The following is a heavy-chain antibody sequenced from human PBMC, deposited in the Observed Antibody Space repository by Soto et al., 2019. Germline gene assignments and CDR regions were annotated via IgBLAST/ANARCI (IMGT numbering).Heavy chain of an antibody. D-gene: IGHD3-9*01. V-gene: IGHV5-51*01. J-gene: IGHJ4*02. Sequence: LGESLKISCTGSGYSFTGYWIGWVRQMPGKGLEWMGITYPGDSDTRYSPSFQGRVTISADKSINTAYLQWSSLRSDDTAVYYCARSAPFDIYAITPVEFWGQGTLVTVSS. CDR2: TYPGDSDT. CDR1: GYSFTGYW. CDR3: ARSAPFDIYAITPVEF.